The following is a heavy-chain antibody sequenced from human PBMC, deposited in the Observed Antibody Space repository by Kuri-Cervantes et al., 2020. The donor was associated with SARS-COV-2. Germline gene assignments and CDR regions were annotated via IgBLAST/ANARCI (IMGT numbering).Heavy chain of an antibody. J-gene: IGHJ2*01. V-gene: IGHV4-34*01. D-gene: IGHD3-22*01. CDR3: ARGRYDVTMIVVVVTAASSYFDL. CDR2: ITESGST. Sequence: GSLRLSCAVYGGSSSDDKWSWIRQAPGKGLEWVGEITESGSTNYNPSLKGRVSMSVDTSKKQFSLKLTSATAADTAIYYCARGRYDVTMIVVVVTAASSYFDLWGRGTLVTVSS. CDR1: GGSSSDDK.